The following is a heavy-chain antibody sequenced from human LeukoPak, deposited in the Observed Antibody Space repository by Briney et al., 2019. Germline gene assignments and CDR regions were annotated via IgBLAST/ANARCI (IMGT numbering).Heavy chain of an antibody. Sequence: SETLSLTCTVSGGSITSGDYYWAWVRQPPGKGLEWIGSINYRGATYYNPSLKSRVTASVDTSKNQFSLNLSSVTAADTAVYYCARGPSMGRNFDYWGQGTLVAVSS. V-gene: IGHV4-39*02. CDR3: ARGPSMGRNFDY. CDR1: GGSITSGDYY. CDR2: INYRGAT. J-gene: IGHJ4*02. D-gene: IGHD2/OR15-2a*01.